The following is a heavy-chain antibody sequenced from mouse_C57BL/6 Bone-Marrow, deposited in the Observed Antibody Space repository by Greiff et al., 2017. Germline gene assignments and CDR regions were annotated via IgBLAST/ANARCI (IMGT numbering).Heavy chain of an antibody. CDR3: ARSPSYYGSSLWSFDV. J-gene: IGHJ1*03. CDR1: GISITTGNYR. CDR2: IYYSGTI. Sequence: EVQVVESGPGLVKPSQTVFLTCTVTGISITTGNYRWSWIRQFPGNKLEWIGYIYYSGTITYNPSLTSRTTITRDTPKNQFFLEMNSLTAEDTATYYCARSPSYYGSSLWSFDVWGTGTTVAVFS. D-gene: IGHD1-1*01. V-gene: IGHV3-5*01.